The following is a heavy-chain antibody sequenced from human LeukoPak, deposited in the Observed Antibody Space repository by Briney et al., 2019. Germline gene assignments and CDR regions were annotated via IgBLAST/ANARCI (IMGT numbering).Heavy chain of an antibody. D-gene: IGHD3-10*02. CDR2: ISYDGSNE. CDR3: AKSRVRGVYYFDY. V-gene: IGHV3-30*18. Sequence: GGSLRLSCAASGFTFRTYGMNWVRQALGKGLEWVAIISYDGSNEDYADSVKGRFTISRDNSKNTLYLQMNSLRAEDSAVYYCAKSRVRGVYYFDYWGQGTLVTVSS. CDR1: GFTFRTYG. J-gene: IGHJ4*02.